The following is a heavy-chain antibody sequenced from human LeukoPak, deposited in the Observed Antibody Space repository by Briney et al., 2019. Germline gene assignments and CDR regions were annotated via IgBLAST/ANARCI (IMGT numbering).Heavy chain of an antibody. J-gene: IGHJ4*02. V-gene: IGHV3-7*01. Sequence: GGSLRLSCAASGFTFSSYAMHWVRQAPGKGLEWVASIKQDGGETFYVDSVRGRFTISRDNAKNSLYLQMNSLRAEDTAVYYCTREDHSNYNYWSQGTLVTVSS. CDR1: GFTFSSYA. CDR2: IKQDGGET. CDR3: TREDHSNYNY. D-gene: IGHD4-11*01.